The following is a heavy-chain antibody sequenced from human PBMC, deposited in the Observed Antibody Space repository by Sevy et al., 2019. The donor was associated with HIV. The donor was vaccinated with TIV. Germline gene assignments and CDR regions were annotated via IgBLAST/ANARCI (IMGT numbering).Heavy chain of an antibody. CDR2: IKRDGSEK. J-gene: IGHJ6*02. CDR1: GFSFSNYW. CDR3: ARDLVLPATTDYYYYGMDV. V-gene: IGHV3-7*01. Sequence: GGSLRLSCAASGFSFSNYWMSWVRQAPGKGLEWVANIKRDGSEKYYVASVKGRFTISRDNAKTSLFLQMNSLRAEDTAVYYCARDLVLPATTDYYYYGMDVWGQGTTVTVSS. D-gene: IGHD2-15*01.